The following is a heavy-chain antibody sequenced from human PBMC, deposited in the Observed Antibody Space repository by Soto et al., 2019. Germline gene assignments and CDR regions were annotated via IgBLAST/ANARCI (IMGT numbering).Heavy chain of an antibody. CDR2: IWHDGSNK. Sequence: QVQLVESGGGVVQPGRSLRLSCAVSGFPFDSYGMHWVRQAPGKGLEWVAVIWHDGSNKYYADSVKGRFTISRDNAKNTLYLQMNSLRAEDTAVYYCARGRSVIHLGPFDYWGQGTLVTVSS. J-gene: IGHJ4*02. CDR3: ARGRSVIHLGPFDY. V-gene: IGHV3-33*01. CDR1: GFPFDSYG. D-gene: IGHD2-15*01.